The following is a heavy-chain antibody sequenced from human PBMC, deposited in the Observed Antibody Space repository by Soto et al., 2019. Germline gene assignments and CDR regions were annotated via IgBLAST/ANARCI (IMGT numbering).Heavy chain of an antibody. CDR2: IYSGGST. J-gene: IGHJ4*02. V-gene: IGHV3-53*01. CDR3: ASWRPLHY. Sequence: EVQLVESGGGLIQPGGPRRLSCAASGFTASGNSMSWAPQAPGKGLEWVSVIYSGGSTYYADSVKGRFTISRDNSKNTLYPQMNSLRAEDTAVYYCASWRPLHYWGQGTLVTVSS. CDR1: GFTASGNS. D-gene: IGHD3-10*01.